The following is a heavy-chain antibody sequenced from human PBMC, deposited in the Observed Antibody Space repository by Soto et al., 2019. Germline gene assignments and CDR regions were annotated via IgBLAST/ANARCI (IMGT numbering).Heavy chain of an antibody. V-gene: IGHV3-23*01. J-gene: IGHJ6*03. D-gene: IGHD2-8*01. CDR1: GFTCSTYA. Sequence: EVQLLESGGGLVQPGGSLRLSCAASGFTCSTYAMSWVRQAPGKGLELVSTITTSGGNTYYADSVQGRFTISRDNSKNTLYLQMNSMRAEDTAVYYCAGRYCTNGVCYTNYSYYVDVWGKGTTVTVSS. CDR2: ITTSGGNT. CDR3: AGRYCTNGVCYTNYSYYVDV.